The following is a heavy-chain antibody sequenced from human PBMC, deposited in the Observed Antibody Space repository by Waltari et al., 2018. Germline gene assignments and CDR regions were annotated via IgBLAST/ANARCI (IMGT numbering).Heavy chain of an antibody. CDR3: AKTSGVVKKGYFDY. Sequence: EVQLLESGGGLVQPGGSLRLSCAASGFTFSSYAMSWVRQAPGKGLEWVSVSYSGGSTYYADSVKGRFTISRDNSKNTLYLQMNSLRAEDTAVYYCAKTSGVVKKGYFDYWGQGTLVTVSS. CDR2: SYSGGST. D-gene: IGHD3-3*01. J-gene: IGHJ4*02. CDR1: GFTFSSYA. V-gene: IGHV3-23*03.